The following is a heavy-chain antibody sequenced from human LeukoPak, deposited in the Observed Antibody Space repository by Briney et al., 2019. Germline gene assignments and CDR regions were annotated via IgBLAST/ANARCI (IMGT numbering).Heavy chain of an antibody. CDR2: INPSGGST. Sequence: ASVKVSCKASGYTFTSYYLHWVRQAPGQGLEWMGIINPSGGSTSYAQKFQGRVTMTRDMSTSTDYMELSSLRSEDTAIYYCARDNSVGDNAWWFDPWGQGTLVTVSS. CDR3: ARDNSVGDNAWWFDP. CDR1: GYTFTSYY. J-gene: IGHJ5*02. V-gene: IGHV1-46*01. D-gene: IGHD1-26*01.